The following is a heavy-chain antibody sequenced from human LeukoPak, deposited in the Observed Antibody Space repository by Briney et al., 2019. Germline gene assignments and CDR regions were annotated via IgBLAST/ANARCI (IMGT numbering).Heavy chain of an antibody. CDR3: ARTEWFGELFDY. CDR2: INHSGST. Sequence: SETLSLTCAVYGGSFSGYYWSWIRQPPGKGLEWIGEINHSGSTNYNPSLKSRVTISVDTSKNQFSLKLSSVTAADTAVYYCARTEWFGELFDYWGQGTLVTVSS. D-gene: IGHD3-10*01. J-gene: IGHJ4*02. V-gene: IGHV4-34*01. CDR1: GGSFSGYY.